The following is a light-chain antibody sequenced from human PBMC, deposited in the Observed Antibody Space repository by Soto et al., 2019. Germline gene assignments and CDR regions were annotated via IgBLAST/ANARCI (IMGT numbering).Light chain of an antibody. V-gene: IGKV1D-13*01. CDR2: AAP. CDR1: QSNRSN. CDR3: QQFNNYIT. Sequence: GHRGTITCRASQSNRSNLNWNQQKPGRAPKLVIYAAPSLQRRVPSRFSGRGSGTDFTLTIRIMQTEDFATYDTQQFNNYITFGQGTRLEI. J-gene: IGKJ5*01.